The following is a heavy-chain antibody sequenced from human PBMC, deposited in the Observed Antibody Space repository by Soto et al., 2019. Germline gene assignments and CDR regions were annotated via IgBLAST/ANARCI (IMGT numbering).Heavy chain of an antibody. V-gene: IGHV4-59*01. J-gene: IGHJ4*03. Sequence: QVQLQESGPGLVKPSETLSLTCTVSGGSISSYYWSWIRQPPGKGPEWIGYIYYSGGTNYNPSLKRRVTISVDTSKNQFSLRLSSVTAVDTAVYYCARETSSWGYFDYWGQGTLVTVSS. D-gene: IGHD6-13*01. CDR2: IYYSGGT. CDR3: ARETSSWGYFDY. CDR1: GGSISSYY.